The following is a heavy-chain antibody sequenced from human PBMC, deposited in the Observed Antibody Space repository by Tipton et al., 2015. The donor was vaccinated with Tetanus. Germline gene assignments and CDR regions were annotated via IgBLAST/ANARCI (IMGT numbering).Heavy chain of an antibody. CDR3: ARGNRGSSWYL. Sequence: QSGAEVKKPGASVKVSCKAYGYALASYDLNWVRQASGQGLEWLGYMNPKTGPAGYAQKFQGRVTMTSDISSSTAYMELRNLRSDDTAVYYCARGNRGSSWYLWGQGTLLTVSS. J-gene: IGHJ4*02. CDR2: MNPKTGPA. D-gene: IGHD6-13*01. CDR1: GYALASYD. V-gene: IGHV1-8*01.